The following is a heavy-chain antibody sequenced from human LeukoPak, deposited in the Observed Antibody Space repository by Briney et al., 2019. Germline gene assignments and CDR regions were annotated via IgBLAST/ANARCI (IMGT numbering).Heavy chain of an antibody. CDR3: ARLAFCTNAVCFSNYYYSMDV. CDR2: IYPDDSDT. J-gene: IGHJ6*03. D-gene: IGHD2-8*01. CDR1: GYSFTSYW. V-gene: IGHV5-51*01. Sequence: GESLQISCQGSGYSFTSYWIGWVRQVPGKGLEWMGIIYPDDSDTKYSPSFQGQVTISADKSISTAYLQWSSLKASDTAMYYCARLAFCTNAVCFSNYYYSMDVWGRGTTVTVSS.